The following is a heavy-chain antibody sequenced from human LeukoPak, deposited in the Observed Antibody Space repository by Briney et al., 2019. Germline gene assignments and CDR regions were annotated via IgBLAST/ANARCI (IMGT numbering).Heavy chain of an antibody. CDR1: GFTVGSNY. J-gene: IGHJ6*02. V-gene: IGHV3-53*04. CDR2: IYSGGST. Sequence: GGSLRLSCAASGFTVGSNYMSWVRQAPGKGLEWVSVIYSGGSTYYADSVKGRFTISRHNSKNTLYLQMNSLRAEDTAVYYCARGRGDYVLGYYYYYGMDVWGQGTTVTVSS. D-gene: IGHD4-17*01. CDR3: ARGRGDYVLGYYYYYGMDV.